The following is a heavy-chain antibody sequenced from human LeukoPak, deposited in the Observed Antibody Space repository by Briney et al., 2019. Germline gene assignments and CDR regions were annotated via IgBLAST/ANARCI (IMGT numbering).Heavy chain of an antibody. CDR3: AGVRSGYYYYGMDV. Sequence: GGSLRLSCTASGFTFSRYDMHWVRQATGKGLEWVSAIGTAGDTYYPGSVKGRFTISRENAKNSLYLQMNSLRAGDTAVYYCAGVRSGYYYYGMDVWGQGTTVTVSS. CDR1: GFTFSRYD. V-gene: IGHV3-13*01. J-gene: IGHJ6*02. CDR2: IGTAGDT.